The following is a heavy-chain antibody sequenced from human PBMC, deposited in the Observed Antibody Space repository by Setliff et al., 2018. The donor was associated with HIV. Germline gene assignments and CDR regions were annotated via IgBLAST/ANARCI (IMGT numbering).Heavy chain of an antibody. D-gene: IGHD6-13*01. CDR2: INVGNANT. V-gene: IGHV1-3*03. J-gene: IGHJ4*01. Sequence: ASVKVSCKASEYTFTNFAIHWVRQAPGQRLEWMGWINVGNANTKYSQEFQGRVTITRDTSASTAYMELSSLRSEDMAVYYCARGGGIAAYDYWGHGTLVTVSS. CDR1: EYTFTNFA. CDR3: ARGGGIAAYDY.